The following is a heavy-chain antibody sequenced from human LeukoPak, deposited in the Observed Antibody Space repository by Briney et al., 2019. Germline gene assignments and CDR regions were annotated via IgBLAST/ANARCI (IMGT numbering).Heavy chain of an antibody. V-gene: IGHV3-15*07. CDR3: TTTPTKYYDFWSAYNDY. Sequence: PGGSLRLSCAASGFTFTNAWTNWVRQAPGKGLEWVGRIKSKTDGGTTDYAAPVKGRFTISRDDSKNTLYLQMNSLKTEDTAVYYCTTTPTKYYDFWSAYNDYWGQGTLVTVSS. J-gene: IGHJ4*02. CDR2: IKSKTDGGTT. CDR1: GFTFTNAW. D-gene: IGHD3-3*01.